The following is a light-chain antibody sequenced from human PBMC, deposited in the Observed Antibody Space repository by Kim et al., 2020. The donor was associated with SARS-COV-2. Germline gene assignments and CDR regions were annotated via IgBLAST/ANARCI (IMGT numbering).Light chain of an antibody. CDR3: QQYGSSLLT. CDR2: GAS. J-gene: IGKJ4*01. CDR1: QSISSAF. V-gene: IGKV3-20*01. Sequence: SPGERATLSSRASQSISSAFLAWYQQRPGQAPRLLISGASIRATGIPDRFSGSGSGTDFTLTISRLEPEDFGVYYCQQYGSSLLTFGGGTKVDIK.